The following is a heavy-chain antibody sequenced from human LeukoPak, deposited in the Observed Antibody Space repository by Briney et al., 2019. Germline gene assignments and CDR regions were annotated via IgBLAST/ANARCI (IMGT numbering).Heavy chain of an antibody. J-gene: IGHJ4*02. CDR3: ARDVGEYCSSINCHASDY. V-gene: IGHV1-2*02. CDR1: GYTFTGYY. D-gene: IGHD2-2*01. CDR2: INPGSGAT. Sequence: ASVKVFCKASGYTFTGYYMHWVRQAPGQGLEWMGWINPGSGATNCAQRFHGRVTMTRDTSISTVYMELSRLRSDDTAVYYCARDVGEYCSSINCHASDYWGQGTLVTVSS.